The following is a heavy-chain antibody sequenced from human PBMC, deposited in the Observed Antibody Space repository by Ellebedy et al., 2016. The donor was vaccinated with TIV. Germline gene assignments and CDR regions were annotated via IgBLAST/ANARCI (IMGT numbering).Heavy chain of an antibody. D-gene: IGHD3-9*01. J-gene: IGHJ6*02. Sequence: GESLKISCAASGFTFDDYDMSWVRQAPGKGLEWVSGINWNGGSTGYADSVKGRFTISRDNAKNSLYLQMNSLRAEDTALYYCARDCVLRYFDWLPKTYCYGMDVWGQGTTVTVSS. CDR1: GFTFDDYD. CDR3: ARDCVLRYFDWLPKTYCYGMDV. V-gene: IGHV3-20*04. CDR2: INWNGGST.